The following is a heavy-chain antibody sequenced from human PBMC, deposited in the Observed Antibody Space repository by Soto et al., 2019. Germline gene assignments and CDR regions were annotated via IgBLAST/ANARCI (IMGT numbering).Heavy chain of an antibody. D-gene: IGHD2-15*01. CDR3: ARDXXXNXXXSGLHSALRYFDL. Sequence: QVQLQESGPGLVKPSQTLSLTCTVSGGSISSGDYYWSWIRQPPGKGLEWIGYIYYSGSTYYNPSLKSRVTISVDTSKNQFSLKLSSVTAADTAVYYCARDXXXNXXXSGLHSALRYFDLWGRGTLVTVSS. CDR1: GGSISSGDYY. V-gene: IGHV4-30-4*01. J-gene: IGHJ2*01. CDR2: IYYSGST.